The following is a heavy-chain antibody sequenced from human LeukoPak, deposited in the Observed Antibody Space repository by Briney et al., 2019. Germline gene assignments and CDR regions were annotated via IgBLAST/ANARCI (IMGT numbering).Heavy chain of an antibody. CDR3: ARYSSGWYTFAFDI. J-gene: IGHJ3*02. V-gene: IGHV3-53*01. Sequence: ETLSLTCTVSGGSISSSSYYWGWVRQAPGKGLEWVSLIYSSGSTYYADSVKGRFTISRDNSKNTLNLQMNGLRAEDTAVYYCARYSSGWYTFAFDIWGQGTMVTVSS. CDR1: GGSISSSSYY. D-gene: IGHD6-19*01. CDR2: IYSSGST.